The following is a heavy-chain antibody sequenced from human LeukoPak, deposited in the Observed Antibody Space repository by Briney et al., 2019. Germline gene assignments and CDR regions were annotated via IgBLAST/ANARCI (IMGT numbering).Heavy chain of an antibody. J-gene: IGHJ5*02. CDR1: GYTFTGYY. V-gene: IGHV1-2*02. CDR3: ARLLVVPAANWFDP. CDR2: INPNSGGT. Sequence: APVTVSCKASGYTFTGYYMHWVRQAPGQGLEWMGWINPNSGGTNYAQKFQGRVTMTRDTSISTAYMELSRLRSDDTAVYYCARLLVVPAANWFDPWGQGTLVTVSS. D-gene: IGHD2-2*01.